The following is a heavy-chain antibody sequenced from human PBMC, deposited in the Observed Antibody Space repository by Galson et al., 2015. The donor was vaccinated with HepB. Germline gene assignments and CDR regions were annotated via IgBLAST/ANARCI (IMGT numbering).Heavy chain of an antibody. D-gene: IGHD6-19*01. Sequence: ATLSLTCAVSGGSISSSNWWGWVRQPPGQGLEWIGEIYHSGSTNYNPSLKSRVTITVDKSKNQFSLKLSSVTAADTAVYYCARDSSGYYYYYMDVWGKGTTVTVSS. CDR1: GGSISSSNW. CDR2: IYHSGST. CDR3: ARDSSGYYYYYMDV. V-gene: IGHV4-4*02. J-gene: IGHJ6*03.